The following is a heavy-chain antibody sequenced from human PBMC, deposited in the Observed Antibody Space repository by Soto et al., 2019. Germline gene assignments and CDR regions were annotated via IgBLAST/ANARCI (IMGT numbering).Heavy chain of an antibody. CDR2: IYYSGST. D-gene: IGHD5-18*01. Sequence: SETLSLTCTVSGGSISSGDYYWSWIRQPPGKGLEWIGYIYYSGSTYYNPSLKSRVTISVDTSKNQFSLKLSSVTAADTAVYYCASRGYSYGYPFDYWGQGTLVTVSS. CDR3: ASRGYSYGYPFDY. V-gene: IGHV4-30-4*01. J-gene: IGHJ4*02. CDR1: GGSISSGDYY.